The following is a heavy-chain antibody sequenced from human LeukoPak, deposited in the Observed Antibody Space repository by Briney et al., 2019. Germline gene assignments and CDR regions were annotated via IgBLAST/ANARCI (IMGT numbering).Heavy chain of an antibody. D-gene: IGHD4-17*01. V-gene: IGHV4-34*01. CDR3: ARDLYGDSRMNWFDP. CDR1: GGSFSGYY. J-gene: IGHJ5*02. Sequence: KPSETLSLTCAVYGGSFSGYYWSWIRQPPGKGLEWIGEINHSGSTNYNPSLKSRVTISVDTSKNQFSLKLSSVTAADTAVYYCARDLYGDSRMNWFDPWGQGTLVTVSS. CDR2: INHSGST.